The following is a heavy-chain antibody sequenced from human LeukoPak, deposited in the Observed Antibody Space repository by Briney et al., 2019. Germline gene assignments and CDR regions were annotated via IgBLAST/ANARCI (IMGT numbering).Heavy chain of an antibody. CDR2: IYYSGRT. CDR1: GGSISSSSYY. CDR3: ARGPADGIAAAFGWFDP. J-gene: IGHJ5*02. Sequence: SETLSLTCTFSGGSISSSSYYWGWIRQPPGKGLEWIGSIYYSGRTYYNPSLKSRVTISVDTSKNQFSLKLSAVTAADTAVYYCARGPADGIAAAFGWFDPWGQGTLVTVSS. D-gene: IGHD6-13*01. V-gene: IGHV4-39*07.